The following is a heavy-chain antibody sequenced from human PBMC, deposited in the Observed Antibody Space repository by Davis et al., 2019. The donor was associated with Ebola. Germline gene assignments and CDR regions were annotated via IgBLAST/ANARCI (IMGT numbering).Heavy chain of an antibody. V-gene: IGHV3-30*04. CDR3: ARDGPVPFDF. CDR2: ISPDEKDK. CDR1: GFMFTSYA. J-gene: IGHJ4*01. Sequence: PGGSLRLSCAASGFMFTSYAMHWVRQVPGKGLEWVAIISPDEKDKYYAASVKGRLTISRDNSKNTLYLQINSLRADDTAVYYCARDGPVPFDFWGHGTPVTVSS.